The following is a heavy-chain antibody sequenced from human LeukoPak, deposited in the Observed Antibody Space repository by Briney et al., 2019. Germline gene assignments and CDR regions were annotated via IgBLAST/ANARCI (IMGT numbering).Heavy chain of an antibody. V-gene: IGHV3-20*04. D-gene: IGHD5-18*01. CDR3: ARGGGDVDTAIPPYFDY. Sequence: GGSLRLSCAASGFTFDDYGMSWVRQAPGKGLEGVSGINWNGGSTGYADSVKGRFTISRDNAKNSLYLQMNSLRAEDTALYYCARGGGDVDTAIPPYFDYWGQGALVTVSS. CDR2: INWNGGST. CDR1: GFTFDDYG. J-gene: IGHJ4*02.